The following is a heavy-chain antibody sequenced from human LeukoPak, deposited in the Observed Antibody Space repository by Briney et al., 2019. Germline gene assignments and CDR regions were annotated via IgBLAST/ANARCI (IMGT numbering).Heavy chain of an antibody. CDR3: ARGTYSSSYSYYYYYMDV. Sequence: GASVKVSCKASGYTFTSYGISWVRQAPGQGLKWMGWISAYNGNTNYAQKLQGRVTMTTDTSTSTAYMELRSLRSDDTAVYYCARGTYSSSYSYYYYYMDVWGKGTTVTVSS. J-gene: IGHJ6*03. D-gene: IGHD6-13*01. V-gene: IGHV1-18*01. CDR2: ISAYNGNT. CDR1: GYTFTSYG.